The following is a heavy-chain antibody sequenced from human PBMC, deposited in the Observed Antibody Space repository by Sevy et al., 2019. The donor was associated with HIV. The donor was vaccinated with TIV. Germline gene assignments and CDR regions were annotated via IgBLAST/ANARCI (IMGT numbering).Heavy chain of an antibody. CDR2: INPSSGGT. Sequence: ASVKVSCKASGYSFTGYFIHWVRQAPGQGLEWMGWINPSSGGTMSAQKFLDKVTMTRDTSINTAYLELSRLRSDDTAVYYCARELDDFWSGYQFWGQGTLVTVSS. CDR1: GYSFTGYF. J-gene: IGHJ4*02. V-gene: IGHV1-2*02. CDR3: ARELDDFWSGYQF. D-gene: IGHD3-3*01.